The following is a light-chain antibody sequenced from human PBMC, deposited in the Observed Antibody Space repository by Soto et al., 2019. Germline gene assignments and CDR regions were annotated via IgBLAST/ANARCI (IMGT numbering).Light chain of an antibody. CDR3: QQYGNSLLT. CDR2: GAS. J-gene: IGKJ5*01. V-gene: IGKV3-20*01. Sequence: EIVMSQSPATLSVSPGERATLSCRASQSVSSNLAWYQQKPGQAPRLLIYGASNRASDVPERFRGRGSGTDFTLTINELEPEDFAVYYCQQYGNSLLTFGQGTRLEI. CDR1: QSVSSN.